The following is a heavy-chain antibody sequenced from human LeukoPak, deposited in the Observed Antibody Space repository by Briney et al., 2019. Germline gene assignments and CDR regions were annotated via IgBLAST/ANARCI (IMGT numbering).Heavy chain of an antibody. CDR3: AKEYYYDSSGYYKHYYYYGMDV. CDR2: ISYDGSNK. CDR1: GFTSSSYG. J-gene: IGHJ6*02. D-gene: IGHD3-22*01. Sequence: GGSLRLSCAASGFTSSSYGMHWVRQAPGKGLEWVAVISYDGSNKYYADSVKGRFTISRDNSKNTLYLQMNSLRAEDTAVYYCAKEYYYDSSGYYKHYYYYGMDVWGQGTTVTVSS. V-gene: IGHV3-30*18.